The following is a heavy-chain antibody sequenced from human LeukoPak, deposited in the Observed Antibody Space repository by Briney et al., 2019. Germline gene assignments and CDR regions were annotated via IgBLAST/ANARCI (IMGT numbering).Heavy chain of an antibody. D-gene: IGHD5-18*01. CDR1: GFTFSSYG. V-gene: IGHV3-30*02. CDR3: AKDLGGYSYVGWFDP. CDR2: IRYDGSNK. Sequence: GGSLRLSCAASGFTFSSYGMHWVRQAPGKGLEWVAFIRYDGSNKYYADSVKGRFTISRDNSKNTLYLQMNSLRAEDTAVYYCAKDLGGYSYVGWFDPWGQGTLVTVSS. J-gene: IGHJ5*02.